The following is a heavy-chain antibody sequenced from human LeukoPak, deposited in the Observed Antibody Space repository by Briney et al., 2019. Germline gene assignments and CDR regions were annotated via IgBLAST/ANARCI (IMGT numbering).Heavy chain of an antibody. V-gene: IGHV1-24*01. CDR2: FDPEDGET. CDR3: ATPTTQWELLSYDY. D-gene: IGHD1-26*01. Sequence: APVKVSCKVSGYTLTELSMHWVRQAPGKGLEWMGGFDPEDGETIYAQKFQGRVTMTEDTSTDTAYMELSSLRSEDTAVYYCATPTTQWELLSYDYWGQGTLVTVSS. CDR1: GYTLTELS. J-gene: IGHJ4*02.